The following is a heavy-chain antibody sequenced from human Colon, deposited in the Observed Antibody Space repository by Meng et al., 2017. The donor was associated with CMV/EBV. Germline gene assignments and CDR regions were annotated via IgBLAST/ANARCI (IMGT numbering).Heavy chain of an antibody. CDR2: INPNSGGT. CDR3: ARGWYPGDRRGSFDY. D-gene: IGHD3-22*01. V-gene: IGHV1-2*02. CDR1: EYPFTGYY. J-gene: IGHJ4*02. Sequence: QVEVWQSGAEVKKPGASVKVSCKASEYPFTGYYMHWVRQAPGQGLEWMGWINPNSGGTNYAQKFQGRVTMTRDTSITTAYMELSRLRSDDTAVYYCARGWYPGDRRGSFDYWGQGTLVTVSS.